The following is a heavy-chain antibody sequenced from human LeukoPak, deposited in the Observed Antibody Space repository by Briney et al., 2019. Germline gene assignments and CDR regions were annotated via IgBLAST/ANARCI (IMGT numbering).Heavy chain of an antibody. J-gene: IGHJ6*02. CDR1: GFKFIDHY. CDR3: GRIEINANNGMDV. Sequence: GSPLLSSSASGFKFIDHYIDWVRQAPGKGLAWVGRSRNKASSYTTEYAASVEGRFTISRDVSESSLYLQMNSLRTEDTAVYYCGRIEINANNGMDVWGQGNTVTVSS. CDR2: SRNKASSYTT. D-gene: IGHD1/OR15-1a*01. V-gene: IGHV3-72*01.